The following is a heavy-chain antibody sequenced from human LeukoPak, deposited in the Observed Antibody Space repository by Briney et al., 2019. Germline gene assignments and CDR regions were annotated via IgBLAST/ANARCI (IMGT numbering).Heavy chain of an antibody. CDR1: GDSITDYY. V-gene: IGHV4-59*01. Sequence: PSETLSLTCTVSGDSITDYYWSWIRQPPGKGLEWIGHTYDSGSTKYNPSLKSRATISVDTSKNQFSLQLSSVTAADAAIYYCASVRVTMVVYDAFDVWGQGTMVTVSS. J-gene: IGHJ3*01. CDR2: TYDSGST. CDR3: ASVRVTMVVYDAFDV. D-gene: IGHD4/OR15-4a*01.